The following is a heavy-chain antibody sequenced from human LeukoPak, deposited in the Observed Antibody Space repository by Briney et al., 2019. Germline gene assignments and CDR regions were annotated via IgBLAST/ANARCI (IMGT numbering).Heavy chain of an antibody. CDR2: IYYSGST. D-gene: IGHD6-19*01. CDR3: ASLRYLGSGEDQEYFQH. Sequence: PSETLSLTCTVSGGSISSYYWSWIRQPPGKGLEWIGYIYYSGSTNYNPSLKSLVTISVDTSKNQFSLKLSSVTAADTAVYYCASLRYLGSGEDQEYFQHWGQGTLVTVSS. CDR1: GGSISSYY. J-gene: IGHJ1*01. V-gene: IGHV4-59*01.